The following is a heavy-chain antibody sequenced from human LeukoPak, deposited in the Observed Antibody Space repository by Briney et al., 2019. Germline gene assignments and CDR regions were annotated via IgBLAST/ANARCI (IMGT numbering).Heavy chain of an antibody. CDR2: INHNGEMI. CDR1: GFTFSSYA. V-gene: IGHV3-48*02. D-gene: IGHD3-9*01. J-gene: IGHJ4*02. Sequence: GGSLRPSCAASGFTFSSYAMSWVRQAPGKGLEWVSYINHNGEMIFYPDFVKGRFTISRDNAKNSLYLQMNSLRDEDTAVYYCARDNDWAFHYWGQGTLVTVSS. CDR3: ARDNDWAFHY.